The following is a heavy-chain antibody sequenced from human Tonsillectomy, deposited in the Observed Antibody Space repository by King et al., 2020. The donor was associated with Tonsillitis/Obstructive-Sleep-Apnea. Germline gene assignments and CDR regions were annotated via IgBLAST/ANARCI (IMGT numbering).Heavy chain of an antibody. J-gene: IGHJ4*02. CDR3: ARIRRVRGFLEWFPN. D-gene: IGHD3-3*01. V-gene: IGHV2-26*01. CDR1: GFSLSNGKMG. CDR2: IFSNDEK. Sequence: VTLKESGPALVKPTETLTLTCTVSGFSLSNGKMGVSWSRQPPGKALEWLAHIFSNDEKSYIPSLKSRLTISKDTSKSQVVLTMTNMDPVDTATYYCARIRRVRGFLEWFPNWGQGTLVTVSS.